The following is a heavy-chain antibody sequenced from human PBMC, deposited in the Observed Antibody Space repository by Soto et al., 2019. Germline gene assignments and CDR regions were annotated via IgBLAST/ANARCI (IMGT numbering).Heavy chain of an antibody. CDR1: GTSFSNSY. Sequence: QVQLQQWGAGLLKPSATLSLSCSVYGTSFSNSYWSWIRQAPGKGLEWLGEINHTGSTNYNPSLKCRVTISVDASKKEFSLKLRSVTAADTAVYYWARVGQLFPDLDLWGRGTLFSVSS. CDR3: ARVGQLFPDLDL. CDR2: INHTGST. V-gene: IGHV4-34*01. D-gene: IGHD3-10*01. J-gene: IGHJ2*01.